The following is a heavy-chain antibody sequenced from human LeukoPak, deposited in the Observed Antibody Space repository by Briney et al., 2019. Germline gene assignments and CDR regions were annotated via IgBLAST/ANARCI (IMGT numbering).Heavy chain of an antibody. Sequence: PSETLSLTCTVSGGSINSYYWNWIRQPGGKGLEWIGHIQTSGSTKYNPSLKSRVTMSIDTSKNQFSLNLYSVTAADTAVYYCATNYTAVSAFDSWGQGTLVTVSS. V-gene: IGHV4-4*07. J-gene: IGHJ4*02. D-gene: IGHD6-19*01. CDR1: GGSINSYY. CDR2: IQTSGST. CDR3: ATNYTAVSAFDS.